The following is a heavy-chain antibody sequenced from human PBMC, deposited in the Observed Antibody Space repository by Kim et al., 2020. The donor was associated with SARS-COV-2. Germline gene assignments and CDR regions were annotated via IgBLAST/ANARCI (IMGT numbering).Heavy chain of an antibody. J-gene: IGHJ4*02. D-gene: IGHD1-20*01. V-gene: IGHV3-48*03. CDR3: ARGHRINWKIGY. Sequence: YDTASVKGRFTISRDNAKNSLFLQVNGLRAEDTAVYYWARGHRINWKIGYWGQGTLVTVSS.